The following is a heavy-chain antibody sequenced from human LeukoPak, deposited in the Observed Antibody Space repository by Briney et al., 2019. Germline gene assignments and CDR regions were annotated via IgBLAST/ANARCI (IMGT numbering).Heavy chain of an antibody. CDR1: GGSISSGSYY. V-gene: IGHV4-61*02. J-gene: IGHJ5*02. CDR3: ARDGGYNWNYDWFDP. Sequence: SETLSLTCTVSGGSISSGSYYWSWIRQPAGKGLEWIGRIYTSGSTNYNPSLKSRVTISVDTSKNQFSLKLSSVTAADTAVYYCARDGGYNWNYDWFDPWGQGTLVTVSS. CDR2: IYTSGST. D-gene: IGHD1-7*01.